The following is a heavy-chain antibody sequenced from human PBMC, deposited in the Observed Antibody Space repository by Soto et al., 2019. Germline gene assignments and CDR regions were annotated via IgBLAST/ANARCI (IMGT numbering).Heavy chain of an antibody. V-gene: IGHV4-61*01. CDR2: IYYSGST. CDR3: ARGIEGWYQGRYYYGMDV. D-gene: IGHD6-19*01. J-gene: IGHJ6*02. CDR1: GGSVSSGSYY. Sequence: QVQLQESGPGLVKPSETLSLTCTVSGGSVSSGSYYWSWIRQPPGKGLEWIGYIYYSGSTNYNPSLKSRVTISVDTSKYQFSLKLSCVTAADTAVYYCARGIEGWYQGRYYYGMDVWGQGTTVTVSS.